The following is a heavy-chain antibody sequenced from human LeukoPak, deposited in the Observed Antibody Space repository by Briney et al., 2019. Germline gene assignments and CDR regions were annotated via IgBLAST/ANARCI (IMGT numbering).Heavy chain of an antibody. CDR1: GYSFTSYW. D-gene: IGHD5-12*01. V-gene: IGHV5-10-1*01. Sequence: GESLKISCKGSGYSFTSYWITWVRQMPGKGLEYVGRIDPSDSYTQYSPSSQGHVTISADKSISTAYLQWSSLKASDTAMYYCARHSGGYDLDYWGQGTLVTVSS. CDR3: ARHSGGYDLDY. J-gene: IGHJ4*02. CDR2: IDPSDSYT.